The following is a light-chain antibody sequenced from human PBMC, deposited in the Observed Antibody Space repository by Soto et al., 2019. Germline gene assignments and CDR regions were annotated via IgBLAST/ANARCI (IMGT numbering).Light chain of an antibody. Sequence: EIVLTQSPGTLSLSPGERATLSCRASQSVSTYLAWYQQQPGQAPRLLIYGASSRATGIPDRFSGSGSGTDFTLTISRLEPEAFAVYYCQQYGRTFGGGTKVEIK. CDR2: GAS. J-gene: IGKJ4*01. CDR3: QQYGRT. V-gene: IGKV3-20*01. CDR1: QSVSTY.